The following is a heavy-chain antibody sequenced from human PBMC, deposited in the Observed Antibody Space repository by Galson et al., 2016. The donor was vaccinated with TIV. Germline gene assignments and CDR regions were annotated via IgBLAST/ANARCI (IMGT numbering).Heavy chain of an antibody. V-gene: IGHV3-23*01. J-gene: IGHJ4*01. CDR1: GFTFSTHA. D-gene: IGHD3-22*01. CDR2: ISGTGDST. Sequence: SLRLSCAASGFTFSTHAMSWVRQAPGKGLEWVSGISGTGDSTYYVDSVRGRFTISRDNSKNTVFLHMSSLRAEDTALYYCAKGGIVVVNHLEYWGQGTRGTVSS. CDR3: AKGGIVVVNHLEY.